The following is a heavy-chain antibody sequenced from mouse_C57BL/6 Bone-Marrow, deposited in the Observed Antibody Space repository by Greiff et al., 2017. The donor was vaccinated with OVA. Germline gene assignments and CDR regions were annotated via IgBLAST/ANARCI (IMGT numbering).Heavy chain of an antibody. CDR1: GFTFSSYA. D-gene: IGHD2-4*01. CDR3: TRDPFYDYDWAY. CDR2: ISSGGDYI. J-gene: IGHJ3*01. V-gene: IGHV5-9-1*02. Sequence: DVKLVESGAGLVKPGGSLKLSCAASGFTFSSYAMSWVRQTPEKRLEWVAYISSGGDYIYYADTVKGRFTISRDNARNTLYLQMSSLKSEDTAMYYCTRDPFYDYDWAYWGQGTLVTVSA.